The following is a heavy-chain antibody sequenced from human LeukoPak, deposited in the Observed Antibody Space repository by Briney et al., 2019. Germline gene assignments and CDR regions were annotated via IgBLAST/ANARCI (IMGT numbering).Heavy chain of an antibody. Sequence: SQTLSLTCTVSRGSISSSGYHWSWIRQHPGKGLEWIGYIYYSGSTYYNPSLKSRVTISVDTSKNQFPLKLSSVTAADTAVYYCARGTNDYGSGSYDHWGQGTLITVSS. CDR2: IYYSGST. J-gene: IGHJ4*02. D-gene: IGHD3-10*01. CDR3: ARGTNDYGSGSYDH. V-gene: IGHV4-31*03. CDR1: RGSISSSGYH.